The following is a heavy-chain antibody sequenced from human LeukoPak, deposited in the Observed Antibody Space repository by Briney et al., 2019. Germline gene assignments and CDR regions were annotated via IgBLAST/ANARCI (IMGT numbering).Heavy chain of an antibody. CDR2: ISIRGHTI. Sequence: GGSLRLSCAASQFTLSDYYVSWIRQAPGRGLEWVSYISIRGHTIYYAASVKGRFTISRDDAKNEVYLQMTGLRAEDTALYYCATEVEYSTNGFDTWGQGTMVTVSS. V-gene: IGHV3-11*04. J-gene: IGHJ3*02. D-gene: IGHD6-13*01. CDR3: ATEVEYSTNGFDT. CDR1: QFTLSDYY.